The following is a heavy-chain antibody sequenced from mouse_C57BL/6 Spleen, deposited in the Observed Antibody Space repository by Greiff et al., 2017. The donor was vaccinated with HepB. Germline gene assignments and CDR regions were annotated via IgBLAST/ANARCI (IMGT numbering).Heavy chain of an antibody. V-gene: IGHV1-81*01. CDR3: ARDDYDAYAMDY. J-gene: IGHJ4*01. Sequence: VQLQQSGAELARPGASVKLSCKASGYTFTSYGISWVKQRTGQGLEWIGEIYPRSGNTYYNEKFKGKATLTADKSSSTAYLELRSLTSEDSAVYFCARDDYDAYAMDYWGQGTSVTVSS. CDR1: GYTFTSYG. CDR2: IYPRSGNT. D-gene: IGHD2-4*01.